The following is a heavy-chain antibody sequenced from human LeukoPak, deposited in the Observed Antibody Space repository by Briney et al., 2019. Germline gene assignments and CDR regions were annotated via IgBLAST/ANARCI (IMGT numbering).Heavy chain of an antibody. Sequence: GASVKVSCKASGYTFTSYGISWVRQAPGQGLEWMGWISAYNGNTNYAQSLQGRVTMTTDTSTNTAYMELRSLRSDDTAVYYCVRDYSGGTYLALTDAFDIWGQGTMVTVSS. V-gene: IGHV1-18*01. J-gene: IGHJ3*02. D-gene: IGHD1-26*01. CDR2: ISAYNGNT. CDR3: VRDYSGGTYLALTDAFDI. CDR1: GYTFTSYG.